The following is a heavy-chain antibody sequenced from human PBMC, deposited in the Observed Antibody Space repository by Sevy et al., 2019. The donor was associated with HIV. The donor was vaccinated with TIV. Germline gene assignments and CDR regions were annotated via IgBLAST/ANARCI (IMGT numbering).Heavy chain of an antibody. J-gene: IGHJ3*02. D-gene: IGHD2-2*01. CDR2: IYYSGST. V-gene: IGHV4-61*01. Sequence: SETLSLTCTVSGGSVSSGSYYWSRIRQPPGKGREWIGYIYYSGSTNYNPSLKSRVTISVDTSKNQFSLKLSSVTAAHTAVYYCARSHPSGIVVVPAAIYAFDIWGQGTMVTVSS. CDR3: ARSHPSGIVVVPAAIYAFDI. CDR1: GGSVSSGSYY.